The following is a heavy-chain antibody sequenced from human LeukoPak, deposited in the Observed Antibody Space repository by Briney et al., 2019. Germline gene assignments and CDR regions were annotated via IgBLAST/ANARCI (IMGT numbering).Heavy chain of an antibody. CDR2: IYYSGST. D-gene: IGHD1/OR15-1a*01. J-gene: IGHJ4*02. V-gene: IGHV4-59*12. Sequence: SETLSLTCTVSGGSISSYYWSWIRQPPGKGLEWIGYIYYSGSTNYNPSLKSRVTISVDTSKNQFSLKLSSVTAADTAVYYCARDRGTGPFDYWGQGTLVTVSS. CDR1: GGSISSYY. CDR3: ARDRGTGPFDY.